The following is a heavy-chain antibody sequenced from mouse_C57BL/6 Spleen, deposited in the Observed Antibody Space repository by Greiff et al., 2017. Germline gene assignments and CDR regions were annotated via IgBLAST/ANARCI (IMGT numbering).Heavy chain of an antibody. Sequence: VQLQQSGPELVKPGASVKISCKASGYSFPGFYMNWVKQSPEKSLEWIGEINPSTGGTTHNQKFKAKATLTVDKSSSTAYMQLKSLTSEDSAVYYCAAHGYCAMDYWGQGTSVTVSS. CDR1: GYSFPGFY. CDR2: INPSTGGT. D-gene: IGHD1-3*01. J-gene: IGHJ4*01. CDR3: AAHGYCAMDY. V-gene: IGHV1-42*01.